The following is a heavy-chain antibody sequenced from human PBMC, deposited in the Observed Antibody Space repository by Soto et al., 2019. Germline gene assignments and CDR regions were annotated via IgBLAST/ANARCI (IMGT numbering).Heavy chain of an antibody. V-gene: IGHV3-11*01. CDR2: ITSSNSAI. J-gene: IGHJ3*02. CDR1: GFTFSDYY. CDR3: ARRIATAGAHAFDI. Sequence: QVQLVESGGGLVKPGGSLRLSCAASGFTFSDYYMSWIRQAPGKGLEWVSYITSSNSAIYYADSVKGRFTISRDNAKNSLYLQMNSLRAEDTAVYYCARRIATAGAHAFDIWGQWTMVTVSS. D-gene: IGHD6-13*01.